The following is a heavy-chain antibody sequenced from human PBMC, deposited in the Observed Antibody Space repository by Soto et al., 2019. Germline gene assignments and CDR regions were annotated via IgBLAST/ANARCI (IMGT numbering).Heavy chain of an antibody. D-gene: IGHD4-17*01. Sequence: SETLSLTCTVSGGSISSDYWSWIRQSPGKGLEWIGYIYYTGSTNYNPSLKSRVTISADTSKNQFSLRLSSVTAADTAVYYCARSQTTVTSYDYWGQGTLVTVSS. CDR3: ARSQTTVTSYDY. J-gene: IGHJ4*02. CDR2: IYYTGST. CDR1: GGSISSDY. V-gene: IGHV4-59*12.